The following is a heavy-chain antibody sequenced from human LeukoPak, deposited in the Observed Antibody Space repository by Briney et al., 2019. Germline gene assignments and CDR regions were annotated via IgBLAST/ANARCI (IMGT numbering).Heavy chain of an antibody. CDR3: ARTEAAAGMLYYYYGMDV. CDR1: GGTFSSYA. CDR2: IIPILGIA. J-gene: IGHJ6*02. Sequence: SVKVSCKASGGTFSSYAISWVRQAPRQGLEWMGRIIPILGIANYAQKFQGRVTITADKSTSTAYMELSSLRSEDTAVYYCARTEAAAGMLYYYYGMDVWGQGTTVTVSS. D-gene: IGHD6-13*01. V-gene: IGHV1-69*04.